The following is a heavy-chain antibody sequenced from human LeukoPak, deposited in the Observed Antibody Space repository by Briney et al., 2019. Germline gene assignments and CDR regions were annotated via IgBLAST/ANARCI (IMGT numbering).Heavy chain of an antibody. CDR3: ASKYVADAFDI. J-gene: IGHJ3*02. CDR2: IYSGGTT. Sequence: GGSLRLSCAASGFTVSSNYMSWVRQAPGKGLELVSVIYSGGTTYYADSVKGRFTISRDNSKNTLYLQMNSLRAEDTAVYYCASKYVADAFDIWGQGTMVTVSS. CDR1: GFTVSSNY. D-gene: IGHD3-16*01. V-gene: IGHV3-53*01.